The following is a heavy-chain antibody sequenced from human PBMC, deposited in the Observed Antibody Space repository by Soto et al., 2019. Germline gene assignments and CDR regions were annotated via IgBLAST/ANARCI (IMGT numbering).Heavy chain of an antibody. J-gene: IGHJ4*02. CDR2: INHSGST. Sequence: SETLSLTCAVYGGSFSGYYWSWIRQPPGKGLEWIGEINHSGSTNYNPSLKSRVTISVDTSKNQFSLKLSSVTAADTAVYYCARGTQWRRFLDYWGQGTLVTVSS. D-gene: IGHD6-19*01. CDR1: GGSFSGYY. CDR3: ARGTQWRRFLDY. V-gene: IGHV4-34*01.